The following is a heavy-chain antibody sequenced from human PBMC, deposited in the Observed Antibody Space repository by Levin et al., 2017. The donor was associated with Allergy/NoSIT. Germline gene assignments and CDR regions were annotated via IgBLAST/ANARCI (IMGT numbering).Heavy chain of an antibody. V-gene: IGHV4-30-4*01. Sequence: SQTLSLTCTVSGGSISSGDYYWSWIRQPPGKGLEWIGYIYYSGSTYYNPSLKSRVTISVDTSKNQFSLKLSSVTAADTAVYYCARDRGPGSSSGTFDYWGQGTLVTVSS. J-gene: IGHJ4*02. CDR2: IYYSGST. CDR3: ARDRGPGSSSGTFDY. CDR1: GGSISSGDYY. D-gene: IGHD6-19*01.